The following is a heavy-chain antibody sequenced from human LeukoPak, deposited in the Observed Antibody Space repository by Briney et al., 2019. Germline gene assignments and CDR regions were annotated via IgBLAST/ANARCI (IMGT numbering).Heavy chain of an antibody. CDR3: ATAPRARPRQLWLLYYGMDV. CDR1: GYTFTSYD. J-gene: IGHJ6*02. D-gene: IGHD5-18*01. V-gene: IGHV1-8*01. CDR2: MSPNGGDT. Sequence: ASVKVSCKASGYTFTSYDFNWVRQATGQRPEWMGWMSPNGGDTGYAQKFQDRVTMTRNTSISTAYMELSSLRSEDTAVYYCATAPRARPRQLWLLYYGMDVWGQGTTVTVSS.